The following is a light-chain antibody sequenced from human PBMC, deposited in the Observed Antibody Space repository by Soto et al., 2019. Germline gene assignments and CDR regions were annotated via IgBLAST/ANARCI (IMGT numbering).Light chain of an antibody. CDR3: QQRSTWLYT. V-gene: IGKV3-11*02. CDR2: DAS. CDR1: QDVSIF. Sequence: EILLAQSPATLSLSPGERATLSCKASQDVSIFLAWYQQKPGQAPRLLIHDASKRATGVPARFSGSGSGGDFTLTITSLEPEDFAVYYCQQRSTWLYTFGQGTKLEV. J-gene: IGKJ2*01.